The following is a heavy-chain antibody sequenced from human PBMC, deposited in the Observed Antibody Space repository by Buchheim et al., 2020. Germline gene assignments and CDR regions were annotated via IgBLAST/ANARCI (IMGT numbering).Heavy chain of an antibody. J-gene: IGHJ4*02. CDR2: IYWDDSK. D-gene: IGHD6-19*01. Sequence: QITLKESGLTLLKPTQTLTLTCTFSGFSLSTSGVGVGWIRLPPGKALEWLALIYWDDSKRYSPSLERRLTITKDTSRNQVVLTVSNMDPVDTATYYCAHTPYSSGWYYFFDSWGQGTL. CDR1: GFSLSTSGVG. CDR3: AHTPYSSGWYYFFDS. V-gene: IGHV2-5*02.